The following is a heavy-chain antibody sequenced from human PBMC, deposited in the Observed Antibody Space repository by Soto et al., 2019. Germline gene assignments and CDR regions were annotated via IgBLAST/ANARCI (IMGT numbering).Heavy chain of an antibody. V-gene: IGHV3-23*01. CDR3: AKGMEYSSGSGSDS. Sequence: EVQLLESGGGLVQPGGSLRLSCAASGFTFNDYAMSWVRQAPGKGLEWVSAISGSGGSTFYADSVKGRFTISRDNSKNTMFLQVNSLRAEDTAVYYCAKGMEYSSGSGSDSWGKGTLVTVSS. J-gene: IGHJ5*01. D-gene: IGHD6-19*01. CDR2: ISGSGGST. CDR1: GFTFNDYA.